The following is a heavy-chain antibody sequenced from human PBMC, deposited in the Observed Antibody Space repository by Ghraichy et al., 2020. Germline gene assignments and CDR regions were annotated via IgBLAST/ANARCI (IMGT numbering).Heavy chain of an antibody. J-gene: IGHJ5*02. CDR1: GYSISSGYY. CDR2: IYHSGST. D-gene: IGHD6-13*01. Sequence: SETLSLTCAVSGYSISSGYYWGWIRQPPGKGLEWIGSIYHSGSTYYNPSLKSRVTISVDTSKNQFSLKLSSVTAADTAVYYCARDLGSSSWYWFDPWGQGTLVTVSS. V-gene: IGHV4-38-2*02. CDR3: ARDLGSSSWYWFDP.